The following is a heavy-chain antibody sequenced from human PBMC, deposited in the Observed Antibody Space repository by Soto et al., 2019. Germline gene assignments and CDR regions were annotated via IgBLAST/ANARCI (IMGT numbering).Heavy chain of an antibody. CDR1: GYTFTGYY. J-gene: IGHJ4*02. V-gene: IGHV1-2*04. CDR3: ARSGLRFLEWLLLY. CDR2: INPNSGGT. D-gene: IGHD3-3*01. Sequence: ASVKVSCKASGYTFTGYYMHWVRQAPGQGLEWMGWINPNSGGTNYAQKFQGWVTMTRDTSISTAYMKLSRLRSDDTAVYYCARSGLRFLEWLLLYWGQGTLVTVSS.